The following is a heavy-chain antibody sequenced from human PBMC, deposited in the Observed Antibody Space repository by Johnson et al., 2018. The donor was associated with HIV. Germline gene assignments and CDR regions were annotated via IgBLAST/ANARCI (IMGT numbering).Heavy chain of an antibody. V-gene: IGHV3-66*01. J-gene: IGHJ3*02. Sequence: VQLVESGGGLVQPGGSLRLSCAASGFSVSASYMSWLRQAPGKALEWVSVIYRGGATYYAASVQGRFTISRDNSKNTLYLQMESLRADDTALYYCARDPLTLTTTLDAFDIWGQGTMVTVSS. D-gene: IGHD4-17*01. CDR2: IYRGGAT. CDR3: ARDPLTLTTTLDAFDI. CDR1: GFSVSASY.